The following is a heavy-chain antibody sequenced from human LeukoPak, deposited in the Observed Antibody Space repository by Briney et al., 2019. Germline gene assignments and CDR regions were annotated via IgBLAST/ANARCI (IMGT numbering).Heavy chain of an antibody. J-gene: IGHJ4*02. V-gene: IGHV3-23*01. Sequence: GGSLRLSCTASGFTFSSYTMTWVRQAPGKGLKWVSTITTGDGNTYYADSVKGRFTVSRNDSKNTLYLQMNSLRAEDTAVYYCAKDGGLWVSAHWGDSWGRGTLVTVSS. CDR3: AKDGGLWVSAHWGDS. CDR1: GFTFSSYT. CDR2: ITTGDGNT. D-gene: IGHD7-27*01.